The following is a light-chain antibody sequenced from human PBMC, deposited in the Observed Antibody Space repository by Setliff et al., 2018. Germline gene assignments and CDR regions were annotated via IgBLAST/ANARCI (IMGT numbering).Light chain of an antibody. CDR2: EVS. J-gene: IGLJ1*01. V-gene: IGLV2-14*01. CDR1: SSDIGGYNY. Sequence: QSALTQPASVSGSPGQSITISCTGTSSDIGGYNYVSWYQRHPGKAPKFMIYEVSNRPSGVSNRFSGSKSGNTASLTISGLQAEDEADYYCSSYTSSGTDVFGSGTKV. CDR3: SSYTSSGTDV.